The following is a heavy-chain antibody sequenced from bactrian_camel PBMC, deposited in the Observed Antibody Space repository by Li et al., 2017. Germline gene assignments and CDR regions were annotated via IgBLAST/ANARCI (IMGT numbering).Heavy chain of an antibody. CDR3: AVRVCGSWSVRY. Sequence: VQLVESGGGSVPAGGSLNLSCAASGARYSRYYCMAWFREAPGKEREGVAAIDADGSASYADSVKGRFTVSGDYAKNTLYLEMNNLKPEDTGIYYCAVRVCGSWSVRYWGQGTQVTVS. CDR2: IDADGSA. D-gene: IGHD5*01. V-gene: IGHV3S55*01. J-gene: IGHJ4*01. CDR1: GARYSRYYC.